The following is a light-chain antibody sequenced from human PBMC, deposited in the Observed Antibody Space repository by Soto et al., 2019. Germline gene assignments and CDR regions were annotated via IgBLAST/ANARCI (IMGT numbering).Light chain of an antibody. Sequence: QSVLTQALSASGSPGPSDPISCTGTSSDVGGYNYVSWYQQYPGKAPKLMIYDVSKRPSGVPDRFSGSKSGNTASLTVSGLQAEDEADYYCSSYAGAHIVFGTGTKVTVL. CDR1: SSDVGGYNY. J-gene: IGLJ1*01. CDR2: DVS. CDR3: SSYAGAHIV. V-gene: IGLV2-8*01.